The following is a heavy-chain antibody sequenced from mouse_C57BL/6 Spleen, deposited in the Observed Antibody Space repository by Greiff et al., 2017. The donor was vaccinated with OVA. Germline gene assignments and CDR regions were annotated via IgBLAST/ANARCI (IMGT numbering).Heavy chain of an antibody. CDR1: GFTFSSYA. D-gene: IGHD1-1*01. Sequence: EVKLMESGGGLVKPGGSLKLSCAASGFTFSSYAMSWVRQTPEKRLEWVATISDGGSYTYYPDNVKGRFTISRDNAKNNLYLQMSHLKSEDTAMYYCARDLLPSATEYAMDYWGQGTSVTVPS. CDR3: ARDLLPSATEYAMDY. V-gene: IGHV5-4*01. CDR2: ISDGGSYT. J-gene: IGHJ4*01.